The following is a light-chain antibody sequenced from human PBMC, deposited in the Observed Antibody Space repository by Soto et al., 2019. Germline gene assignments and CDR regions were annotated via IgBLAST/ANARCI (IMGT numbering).Light chain of an antibody. Sequence: DIQMTQSPSSLSASVGDRVTITCRASQGIRDALGWYQQKPGKAPKRLIYAASGLQSGVTSTFRGSGSGTESTLTIRSLQPEDFATYYCLQHNSYPPTFGQGTKVEIK. CDR2: AAS. CDR1: QGIRDA. V-gene: IGKV1-17*01. CDR3: LQHNSYPPT. J-gene: IGKJ1*01.